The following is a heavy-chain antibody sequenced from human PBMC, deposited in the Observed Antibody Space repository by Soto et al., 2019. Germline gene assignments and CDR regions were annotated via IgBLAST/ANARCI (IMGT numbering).Heavy chain of an antibody. CDR1: GYTFGNYG. CDR2: ISTYNGTT. D-gene: IGHD1-7*01. Sequence: ASVMVSCKASGYTFGNYGISWVRQAPGQGLEWMGWISTYNGTTDYAQKFQGRVTLTTDISTSTAYMEVRSLRSEDTAVYYCARAELELGNYYYYGMDVWGQGTTVTVSS. V-gene: IGHV1-18*01. CDR3: ARAELELGNYYYYGMDV. J-gene: IGHJ6*02.